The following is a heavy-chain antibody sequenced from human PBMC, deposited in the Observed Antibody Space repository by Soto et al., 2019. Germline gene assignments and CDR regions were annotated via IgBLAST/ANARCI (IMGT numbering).Heavy chain of an antibody. V-gene: IGHV3-48*02. CDR2: ISGSSQTI. Sequence: HPVGSLRLSCAASGFIFNTYSMNWVRQAPGKGLEWVSYISGSSQTIFYADSVRGRFTISRDNANNSTYLQMVSLRDEDTAVYYCARTLSWRRGPFDSWGQGTLVTVSS. CDR1: GFIFNTYS. J-gene: IGHJ4*02. D-gene: IGHD2-15*01. CDR3: ARTLSWRRGPFDS.